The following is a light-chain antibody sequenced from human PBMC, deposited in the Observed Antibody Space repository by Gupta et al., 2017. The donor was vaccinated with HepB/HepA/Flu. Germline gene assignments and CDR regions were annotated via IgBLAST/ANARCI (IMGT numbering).Light chain of an antibody. CDR2: MGS. V-gene: IGKV2-28*01. J-gene: IGKJ1*01. CDR3: MQAVQTRT. Sequence: DIVMTQSPLSLPVTPGEPASISCRSSQSLLHSNGYNYLDWYLQKPGQSPQLLISMGSTRASGVPDRFSGSGSGTHFTLKIDRVEAEDAGIYYCMQAVQTRTFGLGTKVEIK. CDR1: QSLLHSNGYNY.